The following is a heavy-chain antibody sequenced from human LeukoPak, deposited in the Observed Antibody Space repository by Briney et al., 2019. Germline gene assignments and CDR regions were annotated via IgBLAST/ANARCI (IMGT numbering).Heavy chain of an antibody. D-gene: IGHD1-26*01. CDR3: AREGGGATEFDP. J-gene: IGHJ5*02. CDR1: GFTFSSYS. V-gene: IGHV3-21*01. CDR2: ISSSSSYI. Sequence: GESLRLSCAASGFTFSSYSMNWVRQAPGKGLEWVSSISSSSSYIYYADSVKGRFTISRDNAKNSLYLQMNSLRAEDTAVYYCAREGGGATEFDPWGQGTLVTVSS.